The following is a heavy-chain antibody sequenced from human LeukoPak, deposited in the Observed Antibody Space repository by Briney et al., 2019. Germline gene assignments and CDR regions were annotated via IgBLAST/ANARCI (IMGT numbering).Heavy chain of an antibody. CDR1: GFTFSSYA. D-gene: IGHD6-13*01. J-gene: IGHJ4*02. CDR3: AREGQQLYYFDY. V-gene: IGHV3-30*04. CDR2: ISYDGSNK. Sequence: PGGSLRLSCAPSGFTFSSYAMHWVRQAPGKGLEWVAVISYDGSNKYYADSVKGRFTISRDNSKNTLYLQMNSLRAEDTAVYYCAREGQQLYYFDYWGQGTLVTVSS.